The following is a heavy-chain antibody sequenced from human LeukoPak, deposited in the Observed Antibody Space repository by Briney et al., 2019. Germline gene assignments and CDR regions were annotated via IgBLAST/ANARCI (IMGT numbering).Heavy chain of an antibody. CDR3: ARDSGTSEWYFDL. CDR1: GFTFSSYW. Sequence: PGGSLRLSCAASGFTFSSYWMSWVRQAPWKGLEWVANIKQDGSEKYYVDSVKGRFTISRDNSKNSLYLQMNSLRAEDTAVYYCARDSGTSEWYFDLWGRGTLLTVSS. V-gene: IGHV3-7*01. D-gene: IGHD1/OR15-1a*01. CDR2: IKQDGSEK. J-gene: IGHJ2*01.